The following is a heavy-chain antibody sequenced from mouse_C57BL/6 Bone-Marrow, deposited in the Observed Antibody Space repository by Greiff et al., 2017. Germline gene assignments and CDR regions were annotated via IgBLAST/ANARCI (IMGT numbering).Heavy chain of an antibody. CDR1: GYTFTSYW. CDR2: IDPSDSYT. V-gene: IGHV1-50*01. CDR3: ARPLDSSGYVWFAY. Sequence: QVQLQQPGAELVKPGASVKLSCKASGYTFTSYWMQWVKQRPGQGLEWIGEIDPSDSYTNYTQKFKGKATLTVDPSSSTAYVQLSSLTSEDSAVYYCARPLDSSGYVWFAYWGQGTLVTVSA. D-gene: IGHD3-2*02. J-gene: IGHJ3*01.